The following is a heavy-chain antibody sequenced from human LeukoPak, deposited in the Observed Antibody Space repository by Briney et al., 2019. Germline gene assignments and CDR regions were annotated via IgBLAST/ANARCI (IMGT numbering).Heavy chain of an antibody. J-gene: IGHJ5*02. V-gene: IGHV3-11*04. CDR1: GFTFSDYY. Sequence: GGSLRLSCAASGFTFSDYYMSWIRQAPGKGLEWVSYISSSGSTTYYADSVKGRFTISRDNAKNSLYLQMNSLRAEDTAVYYCASGAAAGIVGWLDPWGQGTLVTVSS. CDR3: ASGAAAGIVGWLDP. D-gene: IGHD6-13*01. CDR2: ISSSGSTT.